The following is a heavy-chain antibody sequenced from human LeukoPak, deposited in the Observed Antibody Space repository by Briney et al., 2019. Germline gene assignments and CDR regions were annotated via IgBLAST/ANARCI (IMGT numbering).Heavy chain of an antibody. D-gene: IGHD3-22*01. J-gene: IGHJ5*02. CDR2: ISAYNGNT. CDR3: ARTPGGKYYYDSSGAFDP. CDR1: GYTFTSYG. Sequence: ASVKVSCKASGYTFTSYGISWVRQAPGQGLEWMGWISAYNGNTNYAQKLQGRVTMTTDTSTSTAYMELRSLSSDDTAVYYCARTPGGKYYYDSSGAFDPWGQGTLVTVSS. V-gene: IGHV1-18*01.